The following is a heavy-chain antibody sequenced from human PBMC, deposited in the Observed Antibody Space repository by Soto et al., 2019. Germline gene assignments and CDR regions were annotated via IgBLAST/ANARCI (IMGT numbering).Heavy chain of an antibody. CDR2: IDPSDSYT. Sequence: GESLKISCKGSGYXFTSYWISWVRQMPGKGLEWMGRIDPSDSYTNYSPPFQGHVTITADKSISTAYLQWSSLKASDTAMYYCARMISSGWYFDYWGQGTLVTVSS. J-gene: IGHJ4*02. D-gene: IGHD6-19*01. CDR3: ARMISSGWYFDY. V-gene: IGHV5-10-1*01. CDR1: GYXFTSYW.